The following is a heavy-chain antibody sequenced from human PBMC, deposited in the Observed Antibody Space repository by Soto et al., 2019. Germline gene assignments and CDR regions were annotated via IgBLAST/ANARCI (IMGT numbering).Heavy chain of an antibody. V-gene: IGHV4-59*01. D-gene: IGHD3-10*01. Sequence: SEARSLTCTVSGGSISRYCWNWIRHPPGKGLEWIGYIYYSGSTNYNPSLKSRVTISVDTSKNQFSLKLSSVTAADTAVYYCARDPGSGSYYGWFDPWGQGTLVTVS. CDR2: IYYSGST. J-gene: IGHJ5*02. CDR3: ARDPGSGSYYGWFDP. CDR1: GGSISRYC.